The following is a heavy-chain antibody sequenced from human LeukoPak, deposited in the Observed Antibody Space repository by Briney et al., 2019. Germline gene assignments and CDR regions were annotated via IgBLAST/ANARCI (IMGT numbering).Heavy chain of an antibody. V-gene: IGHV3-30*03. CDR2: ISYDGSNK. D-gene: IGHD6-13*01. CDR1: GFTFSSHG. Sequence: PGRSLRLSCAASGFTFSSHGMHWVRQAPGKGLEWVTFISYDGSNKYYADSVKGRFTISRDNSKNTLFLQMNSLRAEDTAVYYCARQHTAATAFDYWGQGTLVTVPS. J-gene: IGHJ4*02. CDR3: ARQHTAATAFDY.